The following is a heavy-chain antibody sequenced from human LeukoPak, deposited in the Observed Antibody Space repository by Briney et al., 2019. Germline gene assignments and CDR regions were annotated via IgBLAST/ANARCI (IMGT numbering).Heavy chain of an antibody. D-gene: IGHD3-10*01. CDR2: IYYSGST. CDR3: ARETGSIGSGSYYRRSFDY. Sequence: SETLSLTCTVSGGSISSYYWSWIRQPPGKGLEWIGYIYYSGSTNYNPSLKSRVTISVDTSKNQFSLKLSSVTAADTAVYYCARETGSIGSGSYYRRSFDYWGQGSLVTVSS. CDR1: GGSISSYY. J-gene: IGHJ4*02. V-gene: IGHV4-59*01.